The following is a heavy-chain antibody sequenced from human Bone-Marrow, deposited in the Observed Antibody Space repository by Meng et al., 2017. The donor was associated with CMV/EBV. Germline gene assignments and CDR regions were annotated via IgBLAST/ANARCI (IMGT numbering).Heavy chain of an antibody. V-gene: IGHV1-46*01. CDR2: INPSGGST. CDR1: GYTFTSYY. J-gene: IGHJ1*01. Sequence: ASVKVSCKASGYTFTSYYMHWVRQAPGQGLEWMGIINPSGGSTSYAQKFQGRVTMTRDTSTSTVYMELSSLRSEDTAVYYCARDNRVDHPVLEWFFVWGQGNLVTVSS. CDR3: ARDNRVDHPVLEWFFV. D-gene: IGHD3-3*01.